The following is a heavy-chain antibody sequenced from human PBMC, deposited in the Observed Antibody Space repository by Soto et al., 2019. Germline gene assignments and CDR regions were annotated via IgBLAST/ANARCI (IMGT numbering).Heavy chain of an antibody. CDR2: IYYSGST. Sequence: QVQLQESGPGLVKPSQTLSLTCTVSGGSISSGDYYWSWIRQPPGKGLEWIGYIYYSGSTYYNPSLKSRVTISVDTSKNQFSLKLSSVTAADTAVYYCSGVLVPAAEGVNYYYGMDVWGQGTTVTVSS. V-gene: IGHV4-30-4*01. D-gene: IGHD2-2*01. CDR3: SGVLVPAAEGVNYYYGMDV. CDR1: GGSISSGDYY. J-gene: IGHJ6*02.